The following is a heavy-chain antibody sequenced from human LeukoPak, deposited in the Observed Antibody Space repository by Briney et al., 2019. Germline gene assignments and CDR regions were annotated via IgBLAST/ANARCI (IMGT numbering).Heavy chain of an antibody. V-gene: IGHV3-23*01. J-gene: IGHJ4*02. CDR1: GFTFSSYA. Sequence: GGSLRLSCAASGFTFSSYAMSWVRQAPGKGLEWVSAISGSGGSTYYADSVKGRFTISRDNSKNTLYLQMNSLRADDTAVYYCAKDGALSTSWYFYCDYWGQGTLVTVSS. CDR3: AKDGALSTSWYFYCDY. CDR2: ISGSGGST. D-gene: IGHD2-2*01.